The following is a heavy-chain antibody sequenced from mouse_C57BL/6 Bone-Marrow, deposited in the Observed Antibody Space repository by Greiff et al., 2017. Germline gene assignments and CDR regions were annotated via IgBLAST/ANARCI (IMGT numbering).Heavy chain of an antibody. CDR2: FCSGGSYT. CDR1: GFTFSSYG. CDR3: ASPLTSVVPHWYFAV. Sequence: EVQLVESGGDLVKPGGSLKLSCAASGFTFSSYGMSWVRQTSDKSLEWVATFCSGGSYTYYPDSVKGRFTMSKDNAKNTLYLQMSRLKSEDTAMYYSASPLTSVVPHWYFAVWGTGTTVTVSS. D-gene: IGHD1-1*01. J-gene: IGHJ1*03. V-gene: IGHV5-6*01.